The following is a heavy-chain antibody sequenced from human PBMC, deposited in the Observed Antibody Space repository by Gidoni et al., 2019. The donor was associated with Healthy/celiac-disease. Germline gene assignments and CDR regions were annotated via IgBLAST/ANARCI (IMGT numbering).Heavy chain of an antibody. CDR2: ISYDGSNK. J-gene: IGHJ3*02. Sequence: QVQLVESGGGVVQPGRSLRLSCAAPGFTFSSYAMPWVRQAPGKGLEWGEVISYDGSNKYYADSVKGRFTISRDNSKNTLYREMNSLRAEDTAVYYCARESIAARAFAFDIWGQGTMVTVSS. V-gene: IGHV3-30-3*01. CDR1: GFTFSSYA. CDR3: ARESIAARAFAFDI. D-gene: IGHD6-6*01.